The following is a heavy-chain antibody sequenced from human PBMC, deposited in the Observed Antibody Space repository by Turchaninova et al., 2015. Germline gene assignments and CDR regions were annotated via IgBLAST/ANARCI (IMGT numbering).Heavy chain of an antibody. V-gene: IGHV6-1*01. D-gene: IGHD7-27*01. CDR3: ARDGPGXQSYXX. CDR2: TNYRSNVYF. Sequence: QVQLQQSGPGLVRPSQTLSLTCAISGDSVSNNGAAWNWIRQSPSRGLEWLGRTNYRSNVYFVFXGSXXXRIXXKPDXSKNHXXLQXXXVTPDDTXXXYCARDGPGXQSYXXWGQGTLVTXSS. CDR1: GDSVSNNGAA. J-gene: IGHJ4*02.